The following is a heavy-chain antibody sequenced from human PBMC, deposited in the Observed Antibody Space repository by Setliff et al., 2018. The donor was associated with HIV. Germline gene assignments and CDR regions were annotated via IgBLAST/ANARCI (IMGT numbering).Heavy chain of an antibody. D-gene: IGHD3-22*01. Sequence: SETLSLTCYVTDDPISSYYWSWIRQPPGKGLEWVGHIYSTGDTNYNPSLKSRVTLSADTSKNQLSLSLTSVTAADTAVYYCARVRLTMIMMVDYFDQWGQGTLVTVSS. CDR3: ARVRLTMIMMVDYFDQ. CDR2: IYSTGDT. V-gene: IGHV4-4*07. CDR1: DDPISSYY. J-gene: IGHJ4*02.